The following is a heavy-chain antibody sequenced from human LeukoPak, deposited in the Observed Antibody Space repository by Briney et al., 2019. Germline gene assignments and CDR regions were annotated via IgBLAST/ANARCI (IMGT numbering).Heavy chain of an antibody. V-gene: IGHV4-39*01. Sequence: SETLSLTCTVSGGSISSSSYYWGWIRQPPGKGLEWIGSIYYSGSTYYNPSLKSRVTISVDTSKNQFSLKLSSVTAADTAVYYCARGGKYIVVVTAHDWFDPWGQGTLVTVSS. CDR3: ARGGKYIVVVTAHDWFDP. J-gene: IGHJ5*02. CDR1: GGSISSSSYY. CDR2: IYYSGST. D-gene: IGHD2-21*02.